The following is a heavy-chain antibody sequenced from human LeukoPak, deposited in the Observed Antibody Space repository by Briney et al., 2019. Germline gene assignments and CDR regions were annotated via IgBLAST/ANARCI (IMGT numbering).Heavy chain of an antibody. J-gene: IGHJ4*02. CDR1: GDSVSRSNYY. CDR3: ARDLGGSYNGYFDY. CDR2: IYHSGST. V-gene: IGHV4-39*07. Sequence: SETLSLTCTVSGDSVSRSNYYWGWIRQPPGKGLEWIGSIYHSGSTYYNPSLKSRVTISVDTSKNQFSLKLSSVTAADAAVYYCARDLGGSYNGYFDYWGQGTLVTVSS. D-gene: IGHD1-26*01.